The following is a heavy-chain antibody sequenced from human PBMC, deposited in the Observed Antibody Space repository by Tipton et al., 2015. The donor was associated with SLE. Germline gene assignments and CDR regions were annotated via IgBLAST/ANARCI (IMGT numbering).Heavy chain of an antibody. CDR2: IYFGGDT. CDR3: TRQPRDCGGDCFEYLQF. V-gene: IGHV3-23*03. CDR1: GFTFSNYA. Sequence: SLRLSCAASGFTFSNYAMSWVRQAPGKGLEWVSVIYFGGDTYYADSVKGRFTISRDNSKNTLYLQMNSLRAEDTAVYYCTRQPRDCGGDCFEYLQFWGQGTLVTVSS. J-gene: IGHJ1*01. D-gene: IGHD2-21*01.